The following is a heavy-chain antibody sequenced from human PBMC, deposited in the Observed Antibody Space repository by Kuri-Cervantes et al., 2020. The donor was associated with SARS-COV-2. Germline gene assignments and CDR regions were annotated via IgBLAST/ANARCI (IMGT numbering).Heavy chain of an antibody. Sequence: GESLKISCAASGFTFSSYAMSWVRQAPGKGLEWVSAISGSGGSTYYADSVKGRFTISRDNSKNTLYLQMNSLRAEDTAVYYCAKKFEPSGIAAAGTEMYFDYWGQGTLVTVSS. V-gene: IGHV3-23*01. CDR2: ISGSGGST. CDR3: AKKFEPSGIAAAGTEMYFDY. CDR1: GFTFSSYA. D-gene: IGHD6-13*01. J-gene: IGHJ4*02.